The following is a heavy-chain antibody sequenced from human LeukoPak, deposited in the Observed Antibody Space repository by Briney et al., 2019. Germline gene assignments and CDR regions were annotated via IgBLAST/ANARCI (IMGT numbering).Heavy chain of an antibody. D-gene: IGHD3-3*01. CDR2: IKQDGSER. J-gene: IGHJ4*02. V-gene: IGHV3-7*04. CDR3: AGVYDVWSGYYRDY. CDR1: GFTFSYYW. Sequence: PGGSLRLSCAASGFTFSYYWLSWVRQAPGKGLEWVANIKQDGSERYYVDSVKGRFIVSRDNAKNSLYLQMNSLRAEDTAVYYCAGVYDVWSGYYRDYWGQGTLVTVSS.